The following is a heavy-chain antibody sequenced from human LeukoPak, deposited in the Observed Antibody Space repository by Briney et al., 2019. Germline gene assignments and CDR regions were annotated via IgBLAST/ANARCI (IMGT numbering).Heavy chain of an antibody. J-gene: IGHJ4*02. D-gene: IGHD3-9*01. CDR3: AREYDIGPHFDY. V-gene: IGHV3-7*03. CDR2: INQDGSEK. Sequence: GGSLRLSCAASGFSFSSYWMSWVRQAPGKGLEWVANINQDGSEKYYVDSVKGRFTISRDNAKNSLYLQMNSLRAEDTAVYFCAREYDIGPHFDYWGQGTLVTVSS. CDR1: GFSFSSYW.